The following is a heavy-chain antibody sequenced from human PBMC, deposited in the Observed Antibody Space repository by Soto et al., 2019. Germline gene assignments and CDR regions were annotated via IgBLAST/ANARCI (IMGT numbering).Heavy chain of an antibody. D-gene: IGHD3-22*01. CDR1: GLTLSRYW. CDR3: SRDYYGPGPD. V-gene: IGHV3-7*04. J-gene: IGHJ4*02. CDR2: IKEDGGKT. Sequence: EVQLVESGGGLVQPGGSLRLPCVASGLTLSRYWMSWVRQAPGKGLGWVANIKEDGGKTYYVDSVKGRFTISRDNAKNSVYLQMNSLRVEDTAVYYCSRDYYGPGPDWGQGTLVIVSS.